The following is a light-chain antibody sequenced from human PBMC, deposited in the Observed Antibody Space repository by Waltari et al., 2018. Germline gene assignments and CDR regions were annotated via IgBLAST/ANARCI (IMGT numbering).Light chain of an antibody. CDR3: QQYNNWPVWT. CDR1: QCVSSN. Sequence: EIVMTQSPATLSVSPGERGTLPCRASQCVSSNLAWYQQKPGQAPRLLIYGASTRATGIPARFSGSGSGTEFTLTISSLQSEDFAVYYCQQYNNWPVWTFGQGTKVEIK. J-gene: IGKJ1*01. CDR2: GAS. V-gene: IGKV3-15*01.